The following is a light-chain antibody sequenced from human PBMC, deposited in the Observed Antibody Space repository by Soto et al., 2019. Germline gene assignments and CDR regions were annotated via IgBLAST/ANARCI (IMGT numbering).Light chain of an antibody. J-gene: IGLJ1*01. CDR2: EVS. Sequence: QSVLTQPASVSGSPGQSITISCTGTSSDVGGYNNVSWYQQHPGKAPKLMIYEVSNRPSGVSNRFSGSKSGNTASLTISGLQAEEETDYYCSSYTSSSTYVFGTGTKVTVL. V-gene: IGLV2-14*01. CDR3: SSYTSSSTYV. CDR1: SSDVGGYNN.